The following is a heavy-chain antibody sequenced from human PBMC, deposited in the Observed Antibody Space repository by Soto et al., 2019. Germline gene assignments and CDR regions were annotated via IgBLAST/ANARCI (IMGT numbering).Heavy chain of an antibody. CDR3: ARRYSYGCFDY. CDR1: GGSISSGGYY. Sequence: QLQLQESDPGLVKPSQTLSLTCTVSGGSISSGGYYWSWIRQHPGKGLEWIGYIYYSGSTYYNPSLKSRVTISVYTSKNQFSLKLSSVTAADTAVYYCARRYSYGCFDYWGQGTLVTVSS. V-gene: IGHV4-31*03. CDR2: IYYSGST. J-gene: IGHJ4*02. D-gene: IGHD5-18*01.